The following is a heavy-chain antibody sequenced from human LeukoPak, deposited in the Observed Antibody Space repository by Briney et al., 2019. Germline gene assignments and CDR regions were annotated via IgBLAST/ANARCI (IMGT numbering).Heavy chain of an antibody. V-gene: IGHV4-39*01. Sequence: SETLSLTRTVSGGSISSSSYYWGWIRQPPGKGLEWIGSIYYSGSTYYNPSLKSRVTISVDTSKNQFSLKLSSVTAADTAVYYCARGNPRPALNYYGSFQGYMDVWGKGTTVTVSS. D-gene: IGHD3-10*01. CDR3: ARGNPRPALNYYGSFQGYMDV. CDR1: GGSISSSSYY. J-gene: IGHJ6*03. CDR2: IYYSGST.